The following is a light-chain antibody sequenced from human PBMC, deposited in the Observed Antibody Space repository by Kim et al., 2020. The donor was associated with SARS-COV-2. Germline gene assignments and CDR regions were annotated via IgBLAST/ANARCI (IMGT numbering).Light chain of an antibody. Sequence: EIVLTQSPGTLSLSPGERATLSCRASQSVSSIYLAWYQQKPGQAPRLLIYGASSRATGIPDRFSGSGSGTDFTLTISRLEPEDFAVYYCQQYGSSPSPFGQGTKLEI. J-gene: IGKJ2*01. CDR1: QSVSSIY. V-gene: IGKV3-20*01. CDR3: QQYGSSPSP. CDR2: GAS.